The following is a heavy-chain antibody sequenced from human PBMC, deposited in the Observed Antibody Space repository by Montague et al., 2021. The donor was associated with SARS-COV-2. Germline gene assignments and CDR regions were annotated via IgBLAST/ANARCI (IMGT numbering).Heavy chain of an antibody. J-gene: IGHJ4*02. CDR2: IDWDDDK. V-gene: IGHV2-70*11. D-gene: IGHD3-9*01. CDR1: GFSLSTSGMC. Sequence: PALVKPTQTLTLTCTFSGFSLSTSGMCVSWIRQPPGKALEWLARIDWDDDKYYSTSLKTRLTISKDTSKHQVVLTMTNMDPVDTATYYCARIRYVILTGYQTLVDYWGQGTLVTVSS. CDR3: ARIRYVILTGYQTLVDY.